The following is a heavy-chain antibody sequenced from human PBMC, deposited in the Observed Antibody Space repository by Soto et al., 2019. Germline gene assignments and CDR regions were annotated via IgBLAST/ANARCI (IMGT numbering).Heavy chain of an antibody. CDR2: IYYSGST. J-gene: IGHJ1*01. CDR3: ASTLNYGGVFQH. Sequence: NPSETLSLTCTVSGGSISSGGYYWSWIRQHPGKGLEWIGYIYYSGSTYYNPSLKSRVTISVDTSKNQFSLKLSSVTAADTAVYYCASTLNYGGVFQHWGQGTLVTVSS. V-gene: IGHV4-31*03. CDR1: GGSISSGGYY. D-gene: IGHD4-17*01.